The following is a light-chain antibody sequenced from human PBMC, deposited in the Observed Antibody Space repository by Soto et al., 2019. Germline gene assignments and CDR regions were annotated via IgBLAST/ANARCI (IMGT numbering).Light chain of an antibody. CDR1: SRDVDAYDF. CDR3: CSFAGSFYV. J-gene: IGLJ1*01. Sequence: QSALTQPRSVSGSPGQSVAISCTGTSRDVDAYDFVSWYQHHPGKAPKLIISEVSKRPSGVSHRFSGSKSDNTASLTISGLQAEDEADYFCCSFAGSFYVFGTGTKV. CDR2: EVS. V-gene: IGLV2-11*01.